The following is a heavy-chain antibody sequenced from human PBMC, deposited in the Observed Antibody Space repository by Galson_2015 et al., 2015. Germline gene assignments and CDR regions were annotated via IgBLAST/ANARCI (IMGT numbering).Heavy chain of an antibody. CDR3: ARDWNDGLDL. CDR2: INSDGSST. V-gene: IGHV3-74*01. J-gene: IGHJ5*02. CDR1: GFTFSSYW. Sequence: SLRLSCAASGFTFSSYWMHWVRQAPGKGLVWVLRINSDGSSTNYADSVKGRFTFSRDNAKNTLYLQMNSLRAEDTAVYYCARDWNDGLDLWGQGTLVTVSS. D-gene: IGHD1-1*01.